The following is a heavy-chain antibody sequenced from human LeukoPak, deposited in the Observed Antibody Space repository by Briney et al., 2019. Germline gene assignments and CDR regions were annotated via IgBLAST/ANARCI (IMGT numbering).Heavy chain of an antibody. Sequence: GGSLRLSCAASGFTFRSYEMNWVRQAPGKGLEWVSYISSSGSTIVYADSVKGRFTISRDNAKNSLYLQMNSLRAEDTAVYYCAREDGGNYFDYWGQGTLVTVSS. D-gene: IGHD4-23*01. J-gene: IGHJ4*02. CDR3: AREDGGNYFDY. CDR1: GFTFRSYE. V-gene: IGHV3-48*03. CDR2: ISSSGSTI.